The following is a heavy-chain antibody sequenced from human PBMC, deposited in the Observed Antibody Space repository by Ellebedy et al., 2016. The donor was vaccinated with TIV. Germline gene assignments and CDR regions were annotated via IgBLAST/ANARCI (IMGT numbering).Heavy chain of an antibody. J-gene: IGHJ4*02. CDR3: TKRAEGWGFFDY. Sequence: PGGSLRLSCATSGFTFSAYVMAWVRQIPGKGLEWVAAMSEYDGRTFYADSVKGRFTISRDNSRATLFLQMNSLGAEDTAVYYCTKRAEGWGFFDYWGQGILVTVSS. D-gene: IGHD3-16*01. V-gene: IGHV3-23*01. CDR2: MSEYDGRT. CDR1: GFTFSAYV.